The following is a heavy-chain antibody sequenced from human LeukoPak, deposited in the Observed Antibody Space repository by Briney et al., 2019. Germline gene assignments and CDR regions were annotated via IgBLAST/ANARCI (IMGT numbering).Heavy chain of an antibody. Sequence: QTGGSLRLSCAASGFTFDDYAMHWVRQAPGKGLEWVSLISWDGGSTYYADSVKGRFTISRDNAKNSLYLQMNSLRAEDTAVYYCARDRDYRFSFDIWGQGTMVTVSS. CDR1: GFTFDDYA. CDR3: ARDRDYRFSFDI. J-gene: IGHJ3*02. CDR2: ISWDGGST. V-gene: IGHV3-43D*03. D-gene: IGHD4-11*01.